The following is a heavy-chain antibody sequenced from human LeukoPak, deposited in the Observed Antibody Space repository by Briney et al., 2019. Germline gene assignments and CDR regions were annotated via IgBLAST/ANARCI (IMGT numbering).Heavy chain of an antibody. Sequence: ASVKVSCKASGYTFTGYYMHWVRQAPGQGLEWMGWINPNSGGTNYAQKFQGRVTMTEDTSTDTAYMELSSLRSEDTAVYYCATVDIFYYYMDVWGKGTTVTVSS. V-gene: IGHV1-2*02. CDR3: ATVDIFYYYMDV. J-gene: IGHJ6*03. D-gene: IGHD3/OR15-3a*01. CDR2: INPNSGGT. CDR1: GYTFTGYY.